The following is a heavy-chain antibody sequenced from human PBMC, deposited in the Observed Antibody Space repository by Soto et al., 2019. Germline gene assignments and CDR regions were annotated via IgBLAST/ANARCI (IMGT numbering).Heavy chain of an antibody. V-gene: IGHV3-23*01. CDR3: ARESVYSDYGGAFDI. CDR1: GFTFSSNA. Sequence: EVQLLGSGGDLVQPGGSLRLSCAASGFTFSSNAMSWVRQAPGKGLEWVSYISGSGGVTYYADSVKGRFTISRDNSKNTLNLQMNRLRVEDTALYYCARESVYSDYGGAFDIWGRGTMVAVSS. D-gene: IGHD5-12*01. J-gene: IGHJ3*02. CDR2: ISGSGGVT.